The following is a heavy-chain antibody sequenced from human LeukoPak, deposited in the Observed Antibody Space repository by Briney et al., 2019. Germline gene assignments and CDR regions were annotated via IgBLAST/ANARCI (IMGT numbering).Heavy chain of an antibody. J-gene: IGHJ4*02. CDR3: AKKDTYYYDSSGCYPLGY. Sequence: EPSETLSLTCTVSGGSISSYYWSWIRQPPGKGLEWIGYIYDSGSTKYTPSLKSRVTVSVDTSKNQFSLKLSSVTAADTAVYYCAKKDTYYYDSSGCYPLGYWGQGTLVTVSS. D-gene: IGHD3-22*01. CDR2: IYDSGST. V-gene: IGHV4-59*08. CDR1: GGSISSYY.